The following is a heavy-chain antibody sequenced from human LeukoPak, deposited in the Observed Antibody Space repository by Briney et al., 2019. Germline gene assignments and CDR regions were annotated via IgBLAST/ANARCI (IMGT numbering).Heavy chain of an antibody. Sequence: SETLSLTCDVSGYSDYHWGWVRQPPGKGLEWIGSIYRSGSTFYNPSLKSRVTISLDTSKNQFSLKLSSVTAADTAVYFCARGTYGYYMDVWGKGTTVTVSS. CDR1: GYSDYH. CDR3: ARGTYGYYMDV. V-gene: IGHV4-38-2*01. CDR2: IYRSGST. J-gene: IGHJ6*03. D-gene: IGHD4-17*01.